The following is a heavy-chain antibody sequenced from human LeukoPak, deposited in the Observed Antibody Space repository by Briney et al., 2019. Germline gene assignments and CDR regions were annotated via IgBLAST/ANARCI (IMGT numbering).Heavy chain of an antibody. D-gene: IGHD6-19*01. V-gene: IGHV3-23*01. CDR3: AKDQSSGWPHYFDY. CDR2: ISGGGVTT. Sequence: GGSLRLSCAASGVTFRNAWMSWVRQAPGKGLEWVSAISGGGVTTYYADSVKGRFTISRDDSKNTLYLQMNSLRAEDTAVYYCAKDQSSGWPHYFDYWGQGTLVTVSS. J-gene: IGHJ4*02. CDR1: GVTFRNAW.